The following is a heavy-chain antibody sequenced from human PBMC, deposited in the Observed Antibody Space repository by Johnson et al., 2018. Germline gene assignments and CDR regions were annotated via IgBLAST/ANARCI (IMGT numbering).Heavy chain of an antibody. V-gene: IGHV3-48*02. Sequence: VQLVESGGDLVHPGGSLRLSCAASGFTFSSYNMNWVRQAPGKGLEWVAYISRRSTTFYADSVKGRFTVSRDKAKNSLYLQMNSLTDEDTAVYYCARDTLVWGQGTTVTVSS. CDR2: ISRRSTT. CDR3: ARDTLV. J-gene: IGHJ6*02. D-gene: IGHD2/OR15-2a*01. CDR1: GFTFSSYN.